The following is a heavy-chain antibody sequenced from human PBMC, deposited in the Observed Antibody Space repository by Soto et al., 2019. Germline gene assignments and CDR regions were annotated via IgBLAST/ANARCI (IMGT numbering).Heavy chain of an antibody. CDR3: ARRYGASFDY. Sequence: QVQLQESVPGLVKPSETLSLTCTVSGGSISSYYWSWIRQPPGKGLEWIGYIYYSGSTNYNPSLKSRVTISVDTSKNQFSLKLSSVTAADTAVYYCARRYGASFDYWGQGTLVTVSS. J-gene: IGHJ4*02. V-gene: IGHV4-59*01. CDR2: IYYSGST. CDR1: GGSISSYY. D-gene: IGHD4-17*01.